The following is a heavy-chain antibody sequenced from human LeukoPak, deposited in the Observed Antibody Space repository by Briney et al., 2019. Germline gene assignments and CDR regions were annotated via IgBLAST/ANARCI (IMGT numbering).Heavy chain of an antibody. CDR3: ARLPGSSVLSYYFDY. D-gene: IGHD6-6*01. CDR1: GGSISSSSYY. CDR2: IYYSGST. J-gene: IGHJ4*02. Sequence: SGTLSLTCTVSGGSISSSSYYWGWIRQPPGKGLEWIGTIYYSGSTYYNPSLKSRVTISVDTSKNQFSLKLSSVTAADTALYYCARLPGSSVLSYYFDYWGQGTLVTVSS. V-gene: IGHV4-39*07.